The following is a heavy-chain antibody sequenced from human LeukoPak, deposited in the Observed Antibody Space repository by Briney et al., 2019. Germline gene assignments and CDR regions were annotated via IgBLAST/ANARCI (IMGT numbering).Heavy chain of an antibody. J-gene: IGHJ3*01. CDR2: ISSSSSYI. CDR1: GFTFSSYS. D-gene: IGHD3-9*01. Sequence: GGSLRLSCAASGFTFSSYSMNWVRQAPGKGLEWVSSISSSSSYIYHADSVKGRFTISRDNSKNMVYLQMNSLSAEDTAVYYCAKGPNYDILTGWRKTYNGFDVWGQGTMVTVSS. V-gene: IGHV3-21*01. CDR3: AKGPNYDILTGWRKTYNGFDV.